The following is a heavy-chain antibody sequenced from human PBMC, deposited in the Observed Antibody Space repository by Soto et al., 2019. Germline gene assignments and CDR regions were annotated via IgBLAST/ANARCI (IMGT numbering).Heavy chain of an antibody. CDR3: ARTKDYSSSLDY. V-gene: IGHV4-31*03. Sequence: SETLSLTCTVSGGSSSSGGYYWTWIRQHPGKGLEWIGCIYYSGRTYYNPSLKSRLTISVDTSKRQFSLKLSSVTAADTAIYYCARTKDYSSSLDYWGQGALVTVSS. CDR1: GGSSSSGGYY. CDR2: IYYSGRT. J-gene: IGHJ4*02. D-gene: IGHD6-6*01.